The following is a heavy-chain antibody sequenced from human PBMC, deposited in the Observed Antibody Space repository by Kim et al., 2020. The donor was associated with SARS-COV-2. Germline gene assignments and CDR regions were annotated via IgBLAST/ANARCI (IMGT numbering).Heavy chain of an antibody. V-gene: IGHV5-51*01. D-gene: IGHD2-15*01. CDR2: IYPGDSDT. J-gene: IGHJ5*02. Sequence: GESLKISCKGSGYSFTSYWIGWVRQMPGKGLEWMGIIYPGDSDTRYSPSFQGQVTISADKSISTAYLQWSSLKASDTSMYFCARLAMYCSGGSCYPTPWNWFDPWGQGTLVTFSS. CDR1: GYSFTSYW. CDR3: ARLAMYCSGGSCYPTPWNWFDP.